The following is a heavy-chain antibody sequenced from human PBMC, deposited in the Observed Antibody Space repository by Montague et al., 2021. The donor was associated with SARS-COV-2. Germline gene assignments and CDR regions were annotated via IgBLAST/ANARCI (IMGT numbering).Heavy chain of an antibody. J-gene: IGHJ4*02. D-gene: IGHD3-16*01. CDR2: VLYTSTP. CDR1: GGSIANSHKY. Sequence: SETLSLTCTVSGGSIANSHKYWGWVRQPPGKGLEWIGSVLYTSTPYDHPSLTARVTISLDTSKNQFSLKMYSVTAADTATYFCVAGGDSAKAGAYWGQGTLGTVSS. V-gene: IGHV4-39*07. CDR3: VAGGDSAKAGAY.